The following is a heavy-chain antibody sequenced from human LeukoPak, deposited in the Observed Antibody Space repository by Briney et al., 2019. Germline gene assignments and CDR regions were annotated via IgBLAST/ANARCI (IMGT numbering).Heavy chain of an antibody. CDR1: GFTFSSYG. Sequence: GGSLRLSCAASGFTFSSYGMHWVRQAPGKGLEWVAVISYDGSNKYYADSVKGRFTISRDNSKNTLYLQMNSLRAEDTAVYYCATTGDSGSYRPFDYWGQGTLVTVSS. CDR2: ISYDGSNK. J-gene: IGHJ4*02. V-gene: IGHV3-30*03. CDR3: ATTGDSGSYRPFDY. D-gene: IGHD1-26*01.